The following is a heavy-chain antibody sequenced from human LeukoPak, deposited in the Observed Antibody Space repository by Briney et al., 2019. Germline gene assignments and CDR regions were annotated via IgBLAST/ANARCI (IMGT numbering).Heavy chain of an antibody. CDR1: GGSFSVGSYY. Sequence: SETLSLTCAVSGGSFSVGSYYWSWIRQPAGKGLEWIGRIYASGSINYNPSLKSRVTISLDTSKNQFSLELSSVTAADTAVYYCARDLGATPPWDNAAAALNYWGQGTLVTVSS. CDR3: ARDLGATPPWDNAAAALNY. CDR2: IYASGSI. J-gene: IGHJ4*02. D-gene: IGHD6-13*01. V-gene: IGHV4-61*02.